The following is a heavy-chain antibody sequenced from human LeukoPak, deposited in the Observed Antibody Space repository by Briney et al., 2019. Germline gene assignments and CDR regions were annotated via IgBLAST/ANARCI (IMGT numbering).Heavy chain of an antibody. CDR3: ARDPPYYYDSSGPDY. Sequence: SETLSLTCTVSGGSISSSSYYWGWIRQPPGKGLEWIGSIYYSGSTYYNPSLKSRVTISVDTSKNQFSLKLSSVTAADTAVYYCARDPPYYYDSSGPDYWGQGTLVTVSS. V-gene: IGHV4-39*07. D-gene: IGHD3-22*01. J-gene: IGHJ4*02. CDR1: GGSISSSSYY. CDR2: IYYSGST.